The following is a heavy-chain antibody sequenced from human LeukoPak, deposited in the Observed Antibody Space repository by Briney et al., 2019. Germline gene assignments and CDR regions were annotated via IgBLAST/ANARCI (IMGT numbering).Heavy chain of an antibody. Sequence: GGSLRLSCAASGFTFSKYWMHWVCQAPGKGLVWVSRIDTDGRTTNYADSVKGRFTISRDNAKDTLFLQMNGLRVEDTAVYYCVRDLAGADGYWGQGTLVTASS. J-gene: IGHJ4*02. CDR2: IDTDGRTT. CDR1: GFTFSKYW. V-gene: IGHV3-74*01. CDR3: VRDLAGADGY. D-gene: IGHD6-13*01.